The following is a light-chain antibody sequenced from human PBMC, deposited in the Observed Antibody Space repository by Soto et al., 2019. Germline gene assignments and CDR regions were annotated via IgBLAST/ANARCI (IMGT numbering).Light chain of an antibody. CDR2: EVS. V-gene: IGLV2-14*01. Sequence: QSALTQPASVSGSPGQSITISCTGTSSDIGGYKYVSWYQQHPGKAPKLMIFEVSNRPSGVSNHFSGSKSGNTASLTISGLQADDEADYYCSSYTSSGTLVVFGGGTQLTVL. CDR3: SSYTSSGTLVV. J-gene: IGLJ2*01. CDR1: SSDIGGYKY.